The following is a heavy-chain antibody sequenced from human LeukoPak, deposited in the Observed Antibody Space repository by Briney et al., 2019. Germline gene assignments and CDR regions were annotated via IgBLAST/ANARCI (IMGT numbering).Heavy chain of an antibody. D-gene: IGHD2-21*02. CDR1: GFTFSSYA. V-gene: IGHV3-30*04. Sequence: PGGSLRLSCAASGFTFSSYAMHWVRQAPGKGLEWVAVISYDGSNEYYADSVKGRFTISRDNSKNTLYLQMNSLRAEDTAVYYCARAPVVVTPPPDYWGQGTLVTVSS. J-gene: IGHJ4*02. CDR3: ARAPVVVTPPPDY. CDR2: ISYDGSNE.